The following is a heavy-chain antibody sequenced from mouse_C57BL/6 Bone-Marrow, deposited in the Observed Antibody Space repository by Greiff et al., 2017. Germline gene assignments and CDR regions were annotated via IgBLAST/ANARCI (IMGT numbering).Heavy chain of an antibody. Sequence: EVMLLESGAGLVKPGGSLKLSCAASGFTFSSYAMSWVRQTPEKRLEWVATISDGGSYTYYPDNVKGRFTISRDNAKNNLYLQMSHLKSEDTAMYYCARDPGFAYWGQGTLVTVSA. J-gene: IGHJ3*01. CDR3: ARDPGFAY. V-gene: IGHV5-4*01. CDR1: GFTFSSYA. CDR2: ISDGGSYT.